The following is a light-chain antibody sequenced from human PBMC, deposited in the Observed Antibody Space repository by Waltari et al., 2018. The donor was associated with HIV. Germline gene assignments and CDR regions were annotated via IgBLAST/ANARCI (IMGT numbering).Light chain of an antibody. CDR2: GAS. CDR3: QQYGTSLYT. J-gene: IGKJ2*01. Sequence: EIVLTQSPGTLSLSPGEGATLSCRTRQSVISTYLAWYQQKPGPAPRLLIYGASKRATGIPDRFSGSGSGTDFTLTISRLEPEEFAVYYCQQYGTSLYTFGQGTKLEIK. V-gene: IGKV3-20*01. CDR1: QSVISTY.